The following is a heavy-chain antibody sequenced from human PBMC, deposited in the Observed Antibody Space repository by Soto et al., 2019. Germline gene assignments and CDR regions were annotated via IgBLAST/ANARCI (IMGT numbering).Heavy chain of an antibody. J-gene: IGHJ4*02. CDR2: INEDESNT. V-gene: IGHV3-74*01. Sequence: EVQLVESGGGLVQPGGSLRLSCATSGFTFSNYWMHWVRQAPGKGPVWVSRINEDESNTNYADSVKGRFTISRDNAKNTLYLQMNSLRAEDTAVYYWARGVFLDYWGQGTRVTVSS. D-gene: IGHD3-3*01. CDR3: ARGVFLDY. CDR1: GFTFSNYW.